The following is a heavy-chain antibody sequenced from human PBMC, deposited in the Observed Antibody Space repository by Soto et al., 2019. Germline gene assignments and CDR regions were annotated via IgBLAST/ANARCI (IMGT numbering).Heavy chain of an antibody. J-gene: IGHJ6*03. CDR2: IYSGGRT. Sequence: LSLTCVVSGFTVSNTYMSWVRQAPGKGLEWVSVIYSGGRTYYADSVKGKFTISRDKSKNTLYLQMNGLRAEDTAVYYCAREGITVVRPTDETYYYYYMDVWGKGTTVTVSS. D-gene: IGHD3-10*01. V-gene: IGHV3-66*01. CDR3: AREGITVVRPTDETYYYYYMDV. CDR1: GFTVSNTY.